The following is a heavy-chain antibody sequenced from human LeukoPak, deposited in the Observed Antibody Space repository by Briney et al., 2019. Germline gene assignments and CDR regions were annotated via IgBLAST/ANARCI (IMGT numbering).Heavy chain of an antibody. CDR1: GGTFSSYT. J-gene: IGHJ4*02. CDR3: ARDFVQYYYGSGSLDY. CDR2: IIPILGIA. Sequence: RASVKVSCKASGGTFSSYTISWVRQAPGQGLEWMGRIIPILGIANYAQKFQGRVTITADKSTSTAYMELSSLRSEDTAVYYCARDFVQYYYGSGSLDYRGQGTLVTVSS. V-gene: IGHV1-69*04. D-gene: IGHD3-10*01.